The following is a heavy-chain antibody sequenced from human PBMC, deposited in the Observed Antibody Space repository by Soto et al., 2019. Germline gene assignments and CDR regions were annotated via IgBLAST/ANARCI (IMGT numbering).Heavy chain of an antibody. CDR3: VRPRPSGENYGMDV. CDR1: GLTVSHNY. D-gene: IGHD3-16*01. V-gene: IGHV3-53*01. CDR2: LYTEGTT. J-gene: IGHJ6*02. Sequence: EVQLVESGGGLIQPGGSVRLSCVASGLTVSHNYMAWVRQAPEMGLEWVSILYTEGTTYYADSVKGRFTISRDSSKNTLFLQMDSLRAEDTAVYYCVRPRPSGENYGMDVWGHGTTVTVSS.